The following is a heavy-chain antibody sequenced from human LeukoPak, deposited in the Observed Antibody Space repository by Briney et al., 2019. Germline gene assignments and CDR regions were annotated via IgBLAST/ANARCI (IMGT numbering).Heavy chain of an antibody. V-gene: IGHV3-7*03. CDR1: GFTFSSYW. Sequence: PGGSLRLSCAASGFTFSSYWMSWVRQAPGKGLEWVANIKQDGSEKYYVDSVKGRFTISRDNAKNSLYLQMNSLRAEDTAVYYCAKDPSTLTLTDDYWGQGTLVTVSS. CDR2: IKQDGSEK. J-gene: IGHJ4*02. CDR3: AKDPSTLTLTDDY.